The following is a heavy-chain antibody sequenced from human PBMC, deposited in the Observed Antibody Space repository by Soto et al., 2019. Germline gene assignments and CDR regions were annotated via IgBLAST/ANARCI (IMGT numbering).Heavy chain of an antibody. CDR2: IYYSGST. V-gene: IGHV4-30-4*01. D-gene: IGHD4-4*01. Sequence: SETLSLTCTVSGGSISSGDYYWSWIRQPPGKGLEWIGYIYYSGSTYYNPSLKSRVTISVDTSKNQFSLKLSSVTAADTAVYYCARENLQYQSADYWGQGTLVTVSS. CDR1: GGSISSGDYY. CDR3: ARENLQYQSADY. J-gene: IGHJ4*02.